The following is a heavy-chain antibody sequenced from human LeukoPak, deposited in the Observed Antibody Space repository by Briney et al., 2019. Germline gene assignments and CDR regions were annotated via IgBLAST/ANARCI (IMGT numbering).Heavy chain of an antibody. J-gene: IGHJ5*02. CDR1: GYTFTSYG. CDR2: ISAYNGNT. Sequence: ASAKVSCKASGYTFTSYGISWVRQAPGQGLEWMGWISAYNGNTNYAQKLQGRVTMTTDTSTSTAYMELRSLRSDDTAVYYCARAPGIYDSSGYYGSWGQGTLVTVSS. V-gene: IGHV1-18*01. D-gene: IGHD3-22*01. CDR3: ARAPGIYDSSGYYGS.